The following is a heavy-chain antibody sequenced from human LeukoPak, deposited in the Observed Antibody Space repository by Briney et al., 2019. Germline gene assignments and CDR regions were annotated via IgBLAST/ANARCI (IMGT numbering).Heavy chain of an antibody. CDR1: GYTFTSYG. V-gene: IGHV1-18*01. Sequence: ASVKVSCKASGYTFTSYGISWVRQAPGQGLEWMGWTSAYNGNTNYAQKLQGRVTMTTDTSTSTAYMELRSLRSDDTAVYYCARDLRERRSSWLKFDYWGQGTLVTVSS. CDR2: TSAYNGNT. J-gene: IGHJ4*02. CDR3: ARDLRERRSSWLKFDY. D-gene: IGHD6-13*01.